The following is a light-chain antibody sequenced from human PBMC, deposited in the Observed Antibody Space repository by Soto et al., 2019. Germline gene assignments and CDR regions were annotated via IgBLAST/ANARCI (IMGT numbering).Light chain of an antibody. J-gene: IGKJ2*01. CDR3: QQYIDWPPYT. Sequence: ETVMTQSPATLSVSPGERATLSCRASQTVSRSLAWYQQRPGQAPRLLIYGASTRATGVSDRFSGSGSGTDFTLTISSLQSEDFAVYYCQQYIDWPPYTFGQGTKVDNK. CDR2: GAS. V-gene: IGKV3-15*01. CDR1: QTVSRS.